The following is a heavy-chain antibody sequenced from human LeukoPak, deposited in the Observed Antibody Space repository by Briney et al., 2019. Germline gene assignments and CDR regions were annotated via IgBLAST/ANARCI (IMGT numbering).Heavy chain of an antibody. CDR2: IYHSGST. CDR3: ARETTTRRVIDAFDI. D-gene: IGHD1-7*01. V-gene: IGHV4-30-2*01. Sequence: PSETLSLTCTVSGGSISSGGYYWSWIRQPPGKGLEWIGYIYHSGSTYYNPSLKSRVTISVDRSKNQFSLKLSSVTAADTAVYYCARETTTRRVIDAFDIWGQGTMVTVSS. CDR1: GGSISSGGYY. J-gene: IGHJ3*02.